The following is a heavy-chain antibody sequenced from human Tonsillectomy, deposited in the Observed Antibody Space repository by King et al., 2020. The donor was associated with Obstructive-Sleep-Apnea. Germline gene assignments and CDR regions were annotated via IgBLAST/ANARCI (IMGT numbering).Heavy chain of an antibody. V-gene: IGHV2-5*02. CDR3: AHSQLWFGDLSDADVFDV. CDR1: GFSLSTKGVA. D-gene: IGHD3-10*01. J-gene: IGHJ3*01. Sequence: TLKESGPTLVKPTQTLTLTCTFSGFSLSTKGVAVGWIRQPPGKALEWLALIYWDEDKRYSPSLKSRLTIIKDTSKNQVFLTMTNMDPVDTATYYCAHSQLWFGDLSDADVFDVWGQGTLVTVSS. CDR2: IYWDEDK.